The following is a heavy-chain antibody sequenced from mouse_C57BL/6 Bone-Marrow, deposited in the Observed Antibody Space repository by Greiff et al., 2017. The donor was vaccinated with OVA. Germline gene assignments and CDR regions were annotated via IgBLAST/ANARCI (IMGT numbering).Heavy chain of an antibody. V-gene: IGHV6-3*01. Sequence: EVKVEESGGGLVQPGGSMKLSCVASGFTFSNYWMNWVRQSPEKGLEWVAQLRLKSDNYATHYAESVKGRFTISRDDSKSSVYLQMNNLRAEDTGIYYCTGRRYGYDEGGLFDYWGQGTTLTVSS. CDR1: GFTFSNYW. CDR3: TGRRYGYDEGGLFDY. CDR2: LRLKSDNYAT. D-gene: IGHD2-2*01. J-gene: IGHJ2*01.